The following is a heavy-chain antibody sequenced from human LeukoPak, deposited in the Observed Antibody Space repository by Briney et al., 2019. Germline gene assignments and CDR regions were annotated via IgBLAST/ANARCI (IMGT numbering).Heavy chain of an antibody. D-gene: IGHD6-19*01. Sequence: SETLSLTCTVSGGSIRSYWSWIRQPAGKGLEWIGRIYGSGSTDYSPSLKSRVTISVETSKNQFSLNLSSVTAADTAVYYCARGRLARSPYFDYWGQGTLVTVSS. CDR1: GGSIRSY. CDR3: ARGRLARSPYFDY. CDR2: IYGSGST. V-gene: IGHV4-4*07. J-gene: IGHJ4*02.